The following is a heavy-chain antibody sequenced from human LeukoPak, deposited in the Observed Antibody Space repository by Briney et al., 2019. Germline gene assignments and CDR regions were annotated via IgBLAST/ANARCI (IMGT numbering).Heavy chain of an antibody. CDR2: INPNSGGT. J-gene: IGHJ5*02. CDR1: GYTFTGYY. V-gene: IGHV1-2*02. Sequence: GSVKVSCKASGYTFTGYYMHWVRQAPGQGLEWMGWINPNSGGTNYAQKFQGRVTMTRDTSISTAYMELSRLRSDDTAVYYCARSITIFGVADNWFDPWGQGTLFTVSS. CDR3: ARSITIFGVADNWFDP. D-gene: IGHD3-3*01.